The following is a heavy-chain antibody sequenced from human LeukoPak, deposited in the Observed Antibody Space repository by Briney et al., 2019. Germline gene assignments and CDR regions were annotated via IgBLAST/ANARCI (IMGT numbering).Heavy chain of an antibody. CDR2: IGTSGDS. CDR1: GFGFSSYD. V-gene: IGHV3-13*01. D-gene: IGHD2-15*01. Sequence: GGSLRLSCAASGFGFSSYDMHWVRQVPGKGLEWVSAIGTSGDSYYPDSVKGRFTISRENAKNSLYLQMNSLRAGDTALYYCAKDITYCSGGSCSSYWGQGTLVTVSS. J-gene: IGHJ4*02. CDR3: AKDITYCSGGSCSSY.